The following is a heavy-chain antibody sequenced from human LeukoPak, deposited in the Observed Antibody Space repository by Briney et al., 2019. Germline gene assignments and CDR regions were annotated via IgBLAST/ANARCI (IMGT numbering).Heavy chain of an antibody. CDR1: EFTFSSYG. CDR3: ARDGEIAVVDY. CDR2: ISYDGSNK. J-gene: IGHJ4*02. Sequence: PGGSLRLSCAASEFTFSSYGMHWVRQAPGKGLEWVAVISYDGSNKYYEDSVKGRFTISRDNSKNTLYLQMNSLRTEDTAVYYCARDGEIAVVDYWGQGTLVTVSS. V-gene: IGHV3-30*03. D-gene: IGHD6-19*01.